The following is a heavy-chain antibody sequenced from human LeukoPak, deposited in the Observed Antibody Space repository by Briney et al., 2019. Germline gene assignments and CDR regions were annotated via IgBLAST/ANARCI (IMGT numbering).Heavy chain of an antibody. V-gene: IGHV3-23*01. Sequence: GGSLRLSCAASKFTFSSYAMSWVRQAPGKGLEWVSAISGSGGSTYDADSVKGRFTISRDNSKNTLYLQVNSLRAEDTAVYYCAKGQRGYSSGWSDYWGQGTLVTVSS. CDR2: ISGSGGST. J-gene: IGHJ4*02. CDR1: KFTFSSYA. CDR3: AKGQRGYSSGWSDY. D-gene: IGHD6-19*01.